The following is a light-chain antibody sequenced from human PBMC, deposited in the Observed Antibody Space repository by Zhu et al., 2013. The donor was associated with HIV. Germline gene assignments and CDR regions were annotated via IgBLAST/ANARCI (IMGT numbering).Light chain of an antibody. J-gene: IGKJ1*01. CDR1: QDIRND. V-gene: IGKV1-6*01. CDR3: QQYNSFPWT. CDR2: AAS. Sequence: AIQMTQSPSSLSASVGDRVVITCRASQDIRNDLGWYQQKPGKAPKLLIYAASSLQGGVPSRFSGGVSGTDFTLTITSLQPEDFATYYCQQYNSFPWTFGQGTKVEIK.